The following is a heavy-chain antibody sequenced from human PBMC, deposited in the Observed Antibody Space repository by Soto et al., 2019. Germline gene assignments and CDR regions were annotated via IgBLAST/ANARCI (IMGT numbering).Heavy chain of an antibody. CDR2: ISSSSSYI. CDR1: GFTFSSYS. J-gene: IGHJ4*02. V-gene: IGHV3-21*01. D-gene: IGHD6-13*01. Sequence: GGSLRLSCAASGFTFSSYSMNWVRQAPGKGLEWVSSISSSSSYIYYADSVKGRFTISRDNAKNSLYLQMNSLRAEDTAVYYCARAVGMGLAPDPLYYWGQGTLVTVSS. CDR3: ARAVGMGLAPDPLYY.